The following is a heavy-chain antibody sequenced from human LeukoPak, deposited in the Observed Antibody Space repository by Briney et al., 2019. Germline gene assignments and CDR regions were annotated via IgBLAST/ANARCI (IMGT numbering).Heavy chain of an antibody. CDR3: ARQNKEGWLVQGYFDY. CDR2: TYYRSKWYN. V-gene: IGHV6-1*01. D-gene: IGHD6-19*01. CDR1: GDSVSSNSAA. J-gene: IGHJ4*02. Sequence: SQTLSLTCAISGDSVSSNSAAWNWIRQSPSRGLEWLGRTYYRSKWYNDYAVSVKSRITINPDTSKNQFSLKLSSVTAADTAVYYCARQNKEGWLVQGYFDYWGQGTLVTVSS.